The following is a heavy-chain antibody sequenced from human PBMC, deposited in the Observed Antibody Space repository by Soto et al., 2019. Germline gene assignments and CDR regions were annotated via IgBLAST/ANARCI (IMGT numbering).Heavy chain of an antibody. CDR1: GYTVTSCP. V-gene: IGHV1-3*01. CDR2: INAGYGNT. Sequence: GASVKVSCKASGYTVTSCPMHWVRQAPGQRLELMGWINAGYGNTKYSQKFQDRVTITRDTSASTVYMELSSLRPEDTAMYYCARPQYSGSHYDYWGQGTLVTVSS. J-gene: IGHJ4*02. CDR3: ARPQYSGSHYDY. D-gene: IGHD1-26*01.